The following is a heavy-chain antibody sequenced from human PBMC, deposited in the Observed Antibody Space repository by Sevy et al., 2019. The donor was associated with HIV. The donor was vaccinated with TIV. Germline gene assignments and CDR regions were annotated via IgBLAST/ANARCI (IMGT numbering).Heavy chain of an antibody. CDR2: IKSKTDGGTT. CDR3: TTGSRNYYDSSRYAFDI. Sequence: GGSLRLSCAASGFTFSNAWMSWVRQAPGKGLEWVGRIKSKTDGGTTDYAAPVKGRFTISRDDSKNTLYLQMNSLKTEDTAVYYCTTGSRNYYDSSRYAFDIWGQGTMVTVSS. V-gene: IGHV3-15*01. D-gene: IGHD3-22*01. CDR1: GFTFSNAW. J-gene: IGHJ3*02.